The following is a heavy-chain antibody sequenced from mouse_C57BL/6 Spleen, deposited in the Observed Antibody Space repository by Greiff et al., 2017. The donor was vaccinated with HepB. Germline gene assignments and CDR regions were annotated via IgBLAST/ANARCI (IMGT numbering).Heavy chain of an antibody. D-gene: IGHD1-1*01. J-gene: IGHJ2*01. Sequence: VKLQQSGPELVKPGASVKISCKASGYAFSSSWMNWVKQRPGKGLEWIGRIYPGDGDTNYNGKFKGKATLTADKSSSTAYMQLSSLTSEDSAVYFCARWYYGSRGDFDYWGQGTTLTVSS. CDR1: GYAFSSSW. CDR2: IYPGDGDT. CDR3: ARWYYGSRGDFDY. V-gene: IGHV1-82*01.